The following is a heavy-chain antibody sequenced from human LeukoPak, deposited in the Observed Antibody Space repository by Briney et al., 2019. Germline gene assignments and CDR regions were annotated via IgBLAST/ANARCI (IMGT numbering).Heavy chain of an antibody. V-gene: IGHV4-61*02. CDR2: IYTSGST. D-gene: IGHD3-22*01. CDR1: GGSISSGSYY. J-gene: IGHJ4*02. CDR3: ARDRDSSGYYNGYYFDY. Sequence: SETLSLTCTVSGGSISSGSYYWSWIRQPAGKGLEWIGRIYTSGSTNYNPSLKSRVTISVDTSKNQFSLKLSSVTAADTAVYYCARDRDSSGYYNGYYFDYWGQGTLVTVSS.